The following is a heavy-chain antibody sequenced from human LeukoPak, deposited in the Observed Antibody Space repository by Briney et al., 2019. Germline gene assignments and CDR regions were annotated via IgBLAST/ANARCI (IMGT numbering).Heavy chain of an antibody. J-gene: IGHJ4*02. D-gene: IGHD4-23*01. CDR1: GGTFSSYA. CDR2: IIPILGIA. CDR3: ARDLDDYGGNSEVY. Sequence: ASVKVSCKASGGTFSSYAISWVRQAPGQGLEWMGRIIPILGIANYAQKFQGRVTITADKSTSTAYMELSSLRSEDTAVYYCARDLDDYGGNSEVYWGQGTLVTVSS. V-gene: IGHV1-69*04.